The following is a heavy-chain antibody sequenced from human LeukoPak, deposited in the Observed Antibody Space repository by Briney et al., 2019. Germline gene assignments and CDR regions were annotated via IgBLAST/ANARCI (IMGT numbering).Heavy chain of an antibody. Sequence: SETLSLTCTVSGGSISSGGYYWSWIRQHPGKDLEWIVYIYYSGSTYYNPSLKSRVTISVDTSKNQFSLKLSSVTAADTAVYYCAREMTTVTTRYGMDVWGKGTTVTVSS. CDR3: AREMTTVTTRYGMDV. CDR1: GGSISSGGYY. CDR2: IYYSGST. V-gene: IGHV4-31*03. D-gene: IGHD4-17*01. J-gene: IGHJ6*04.